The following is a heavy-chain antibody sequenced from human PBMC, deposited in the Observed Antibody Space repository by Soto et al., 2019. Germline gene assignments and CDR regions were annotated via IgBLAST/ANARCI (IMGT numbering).Heavy chain of an antibody. V-gene: IGHV4-39*02. CDR2: ISNSVST. CDR1: GGSVSSGPYY. J-gene: IGHJ4*02. D-gene: IGHD3-22*01. CDR3: ATNSSGYSYDY. Sequence: QLQLQESGPGLVKPSETLSLMCTVSGGSVSSGPYYWGWIRQPPGKGLEWIASISNSVSTVYNPSLKSRVTISVDTSNNHFSLKLSSVTVADTAVYFCATNSSGYSYDYWGQGTLVTVSS.